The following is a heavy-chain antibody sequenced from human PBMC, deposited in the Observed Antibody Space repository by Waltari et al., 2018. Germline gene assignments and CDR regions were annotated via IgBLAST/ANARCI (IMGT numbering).Heavy chain of an antibody. CDR3: AREKGYSSGNFDF. V-gene: IGHV5-51*01. CDR2: IWHGDAGT. CDR1: GFSFTTYW. D-gene: IGHD6-19*01. Sequence: EVLLVQSGAEVKKPGESLKISCKTSGFSFTTYWIGWVRQMPGRGLEWMGFIWHGDAGTRDSPSFQGQGNISADRSINTAYLQWNTLKASDTAMYYCAREKGYSSGNFDFWGQGTLVTVSS. J-gene: IGHJ4*02.